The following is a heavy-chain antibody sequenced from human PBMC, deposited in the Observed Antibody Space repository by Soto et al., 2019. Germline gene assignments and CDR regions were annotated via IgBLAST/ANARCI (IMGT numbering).Heavy chain of an antibody. V-gene: IGHV3-64D*06. CDR1: GXTVSSYS. D-gene: IGHD3-10*01. J-gene: IGHJ4*02. Sequence: GSLRLTCSASGXTVSSYSMHWVRRAPGRGLEDVSAISSNGGSTYYADSVNGRFTISRDNPKNTLYIQMSSLRAEDTAVYYRVKDYYYGSGSYYNVPFFDYWGQGTLGTVSS. CDR2: ISSNGGST. CDR3: VKDYYYGSGSYYNVPFFDY.